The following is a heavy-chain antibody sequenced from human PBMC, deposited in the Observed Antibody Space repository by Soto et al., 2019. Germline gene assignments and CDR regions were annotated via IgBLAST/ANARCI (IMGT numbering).Heavy chain of an antibody. CDR2: MNPNTGNS. V-gene: IGHV1-8*01. Sequence: ASVKVSCKASGYTFTSYDIYWVRQATGQGLEWMGWMNPNTGNSGYAQKFQGRVTMTSDTSISTAHMELSSLRSEDTAVYYCAGRAETNGWNAFGADKYYFDFWGQGTLVTVSS. J-gene: IGHJ4*02. D-gene: IGHD1-1*01. CDR1: GYTFTSYD. CDR3: AGRAETNGWNAFGADKYYFDF.